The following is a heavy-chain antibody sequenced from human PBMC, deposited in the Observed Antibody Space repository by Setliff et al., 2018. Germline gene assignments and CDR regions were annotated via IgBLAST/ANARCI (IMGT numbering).Heavy chain of an antibody. CDR1: DDSISSRHYY. Sequence: SETLSLTCTVSDDSISSRHYYWSWIRQPAGKGLEWLGQTYTSWSTNCNPSLKGRATLSIDASKKQFSLKLTSVTAADTAVYYCARVKSGWSGYYTGGYYYYYMDVWGKGTTVTVSS. V-gene: IGHV4-61*09. J-gene: IGHJ6*03. CDR3: ARVKSGWSGYYTGGYYYYYMDV. CDR2: TYTSWST. D-gene: IGHD3-3*01.